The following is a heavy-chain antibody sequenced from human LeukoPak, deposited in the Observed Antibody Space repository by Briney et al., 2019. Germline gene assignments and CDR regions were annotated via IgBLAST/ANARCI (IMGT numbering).Heavy chain of an antibody. CDR3: AKRLGDPRAFDY. Sequence: PGGSLRLSCAASGFTFSNYAMNWVRQAPGKGLEWVSGISGSSGTINYAAPVKGRFTISRDNSRNTLYLQMNSLRADDTAVYYCAKRLGDPRAFDYWGRGTLVTVSS. V-gene: IGHV3-23*01. D-gene: IGHD2-21*02. J-gene: IGHJ4*02. CDR2: ISGSSGTI. CDR1: GFTFSNYA.